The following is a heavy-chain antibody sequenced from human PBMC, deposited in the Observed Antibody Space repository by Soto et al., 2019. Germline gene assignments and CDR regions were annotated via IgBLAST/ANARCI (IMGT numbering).Heavy chain of an antibody. J-gene: IGHJ5*02. V-gene: IGHV1-69*13. Sequence: SVKVSCKASGGTFSSYTINWVRQVPGQGLEWMGRIIPIFGTTNYAQKFQGRVSITADESTSTAYMELSSLKYDDTAVYYCARSPTYNWFDPWGQGTLVTVS. CDR2: IIPIFGTT. CDR1: GGTFSSYT. CDR3: ARSPTYNWFDP.